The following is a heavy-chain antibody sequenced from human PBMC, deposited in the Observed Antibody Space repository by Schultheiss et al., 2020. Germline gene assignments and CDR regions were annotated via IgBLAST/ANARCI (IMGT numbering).Heavy chain of an antibody. CDR3: ARDVYDFWSGYYVSVGGDYYYYGMDV. J-gene: IGHJ6*02. CDR1: EFTFSDYS. CDR2: ISSSGSTI. D-gene: IGHD3-3*01. Sequence: GESLKISCAASEFTFSDYSMSWIRQAPGKGLEWVSYISSSGSTIYYADSVKGRFTISRDNAKNSLYLQMNSLRAEDTALYHCARDVYDFWSGYYVSVGGDYYYYGMDVWGQGTTVTVSS. V-gene: IGHV3-11*01.